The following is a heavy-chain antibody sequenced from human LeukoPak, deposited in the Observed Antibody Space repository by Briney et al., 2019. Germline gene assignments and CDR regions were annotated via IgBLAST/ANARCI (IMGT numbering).Heavy chain of an antibody. V-gene: IGHV4-39*07. J-gene: IGHJ6*03. CDR1: GGSISSSSYY. CDR2: IYYSGST. CDR3: ARGHNWNSYYYYYYMDV. D-gene: IGHD1-7*01. Sequence: SETLSLPCTVSGGSISSSSYYWGWIRQPPGTGLEWIGSIYYSGSTYYNPSLKSRVTISVDTSKNQFSLKLSSVTAADTAVYYCARGHNWNSYYYYYYMDVWGKGTTVTVSS.